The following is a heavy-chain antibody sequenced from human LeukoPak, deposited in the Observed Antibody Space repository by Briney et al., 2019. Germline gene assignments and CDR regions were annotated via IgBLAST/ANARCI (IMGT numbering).Heavy chain of an antibody. CDR3: ARDLDWLLFDY. CDR1: GFILTAPW. Sequence: PGGSLRLFWAASGFILTAPWVDWVRHAPGKGLVWVSRVKYDGSTTTYADSVKGRFTISRDKAKNILYLPMNSLRVDDTAVYHCARDLDWLLFDYWGQGTLVTVSS. V-gene: IGHV3-74*01. J-gene: IGHJ4*02. CDR2: VKYDGSTT. D-gene: IGHD3-9*01.